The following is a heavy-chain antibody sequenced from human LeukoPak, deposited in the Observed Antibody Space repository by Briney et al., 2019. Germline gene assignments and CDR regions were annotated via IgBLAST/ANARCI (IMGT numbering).Heavy chain of an antibody. J-gene: IGHJ4*02. CDR2: ISYSGST. V-gene: IGHV4-39*07. CDR1: GGSISRGSYH. Sequence: SETLSLTCIVSGGSISRGSYHWGWIRQPPGKGLEWIGSISYSGSTYYNPSLKSRVTISVDTSKNQFSLKLSSVTAADTAVYYCARDTSSSWNFDYWGQGTLVTVSS. D-gene: IGHD6-13*01. CDR3: ARDTSSSWNFDY.